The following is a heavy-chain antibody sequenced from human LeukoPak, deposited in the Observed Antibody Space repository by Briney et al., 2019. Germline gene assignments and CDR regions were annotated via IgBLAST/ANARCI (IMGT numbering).Heavy chain of an antibody. CDR1: GGSISSYY. Sequence: PSETLSLTCTVSGGSISSYYWTWIRQPAEKGLEWIGHIYTRGSTNYNPSLKSRVTISVDTSKNQFSLKLSSVTAADTAMYYCARAYSGSYAVIPIDYWGQGTLVTVSS. J-gene: IGHJ4*02. V-gene: IGHV4-4*07. D-gene: IGHD1-26*01. CDR3: ARAYSGSYAVIPIDY. CDR2: IYTRGST.